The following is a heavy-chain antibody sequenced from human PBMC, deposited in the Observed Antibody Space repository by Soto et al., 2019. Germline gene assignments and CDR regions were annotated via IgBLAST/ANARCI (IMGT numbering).Heavy chain of an antibody. D-gene: IGHD6-19*01. CDR3: ASSGLTIAVEDY. CDR2: ISYDGSNN. Sequence: QVQLVESGGGVVQPGRSLRLSCAASGFTFSSYAMHWVRQAPGKGLEWVAVISYDGSNNYYADSVKGRFTISRDNSKNTLYLQMNSLRAEDTAVYCCASSGLTIAVEDYWGQGTLVTVSS. CDR1: GFTFSSYA. V-gene: IGHV3-30-3*01. J-gene: IGHJ4*02.